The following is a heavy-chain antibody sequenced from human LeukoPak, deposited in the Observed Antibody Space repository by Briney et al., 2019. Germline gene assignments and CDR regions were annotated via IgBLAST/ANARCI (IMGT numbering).Heavy chain of an antibody. J-gene: IGHJ4*01. D-gene: IGHD3-22*01. CDR3: ARHRDYYDT. CDR1: GASINNNF. CDR2: IYSSGSA. Sequence: SETLSLTCTVAGASINNNFWTWIRQPPGKGLEWIGYIYSSGSANYNPSLKSRVIISGDTSKNQISLNLTSVTAADTAVYFCARHRDYYDTWGHGTLVTVSS. V-gene: IGHV4-59*08.